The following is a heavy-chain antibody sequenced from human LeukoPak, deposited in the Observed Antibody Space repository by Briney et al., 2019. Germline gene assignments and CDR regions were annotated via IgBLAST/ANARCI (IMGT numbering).Heavy chain of an antibody. CDR3: ARDSSAPTFDY. Sequence: SETLSLTCAVYGGSFSGYYWSWIRQPPGKGLEWIGSIYYSGSTYYNPSLKSRVTISVDTSKNQFSLKLSSVTAADTAVYYCARDSSAPTFDYWGQGTLVTVSS. J-gene: IGHJ4*02. CDR1: GGSFSGYY. V-gene: IGHV4-34*01. CDR2: IYYSGST. D-gene: IGHD3-22*01.